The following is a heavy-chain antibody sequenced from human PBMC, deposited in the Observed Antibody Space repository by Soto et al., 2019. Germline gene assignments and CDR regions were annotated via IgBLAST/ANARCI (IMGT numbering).Heavy chain of an antibody. V-gene: IGHV1-8*01. CDR1: GYTFTSYD. CDR2: MNPNSGNT. J-gene: IGHJ4*02. Sequence: QVQLVQSGAEVKKPGASVKVSCKASGYTFTSYDINWVRQATGQGLEWMGWMNPNSGNTGYAQKFQGRVTMTRNTSISTAYMELSRLRSEDTAVYYCARGPPYSGYDWFDYWGQGTLVTVSS. CDR3: ARGPPYSGYDWFDY. D-gene: IGHD5-12*01.